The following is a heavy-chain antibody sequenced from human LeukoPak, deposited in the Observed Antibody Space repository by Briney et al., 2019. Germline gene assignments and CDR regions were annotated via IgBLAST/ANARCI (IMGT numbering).Heavy chain of an antibody. D-gene: IGHD6-13*01. CDR3: AKDGGSSWYLDYFDY. V-gene: IGHV3-23*01. CDR2: ISGSGGST. Sequence: GGSLRLSCAASGFTFSSYAMSWVRQAPGKGLEWVSAISGSGGSTHYADSVKGRFTISRDNSKNTLYLQMNSLRAEDTAVYYCAKDGGSSWYLDYFDYWGQGTLVTVSS. CDR1: GFTFSSYA. J-gene: IGHJ4*02.